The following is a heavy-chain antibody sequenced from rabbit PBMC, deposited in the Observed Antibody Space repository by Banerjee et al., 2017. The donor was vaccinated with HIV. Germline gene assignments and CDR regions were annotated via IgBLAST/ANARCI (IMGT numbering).Heavy chain of an antibody. J-gene: IGHJ6*01. CDR1: GFSFSSSDY. D-gene: IGHD8-1*01. CDR3: ARGYAGSSYRLDL. V-gene: IGHV1S40*01. CDR2: IYTGDGST. Sequence: QSLEESGGDLVKPGASLTLTCKASGFSFSSSDYMCWVRQAPGKGLEWIGCIYTGDGSTYYASWVNGRFTISKTSSTTVTLQMTSLTAADTATYFCARGYAGSSYRLDLWGPGTLVTVS.